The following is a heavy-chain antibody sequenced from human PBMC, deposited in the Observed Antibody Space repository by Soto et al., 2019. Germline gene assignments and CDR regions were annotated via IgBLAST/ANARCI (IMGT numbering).Heavy chain of an antibody. Sequence: ASVKVSCKASGYIFTNYSFHRVRQAPGQSLEWMGWITAANGNTQYSQDFQDRVSFTRDTSANTAYMELSSLTSEDTAVYYCVRDRLNAIARFDYWGQGTLVTVSS. CDR1: GYIFTNYS. V-gene: IGHV1-3*01. CDR3: VRDRLNAIARFDY. CDR2: ITAANGNT. J-gene: IGHJ4*02.